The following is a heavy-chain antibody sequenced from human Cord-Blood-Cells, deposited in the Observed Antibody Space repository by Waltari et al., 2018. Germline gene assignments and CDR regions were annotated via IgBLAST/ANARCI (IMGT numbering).Heavy chain of an antibody. CDR2: IYYSGST. D-gene: IGHD3-22*01. V-gene: IGHV4-39*07. Sequence: QLQLQESGPGLVKPSETLSLTCTASGGSIRSSSYYWGWIRQPPGKGLEWFGSIYYSGSTYYNPSLKSRVTISVDTSKNQFSLKLSSVTAADTAVYYCARGPPYDSSGYYYFDYWGQGTLVTVSS. CDR3: ARGPPYDSSGYYYFDY. J-gene: IGHJ4*02. CDR1: GGSIRSSSYY.